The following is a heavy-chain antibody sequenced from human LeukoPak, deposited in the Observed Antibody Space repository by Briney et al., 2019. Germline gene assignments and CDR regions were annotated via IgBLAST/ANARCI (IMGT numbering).Heavy chain of an antibody. Sequence: GRSLRLSCAASGFTFDDYAMHWVRQAPGKGLEWVSGISWNSGSIGYADSVKGRFTISRDNAKNSLYLQMNSLRAEDMALYYCAEDIRSYHVAFDIWGQGTMVTVSS. J-gene: IGHJ3*02. CDR2: ISWNSGSI. D-gene: IGHD2-2*01. V-gene: IGHV3-9*03. CDR1: GFTFDDYA. CDR3: AEDIRSYHVAFDI.